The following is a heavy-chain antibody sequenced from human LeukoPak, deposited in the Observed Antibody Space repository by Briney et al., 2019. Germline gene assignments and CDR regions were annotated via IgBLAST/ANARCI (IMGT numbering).Heavy chain of an antibody. CDR1: GGSISSYY. CDR3: AGGDMITFGGSIDR. D-gene: IGHD3-16*01. V-gene: IGHV4-59*01. Sequence: PSETLSLTCTVSGGSISSYYWSWIRQPPGKGLEWIGYIYYSGSTNYNPSLKSRVNISVDTSKNHFSLNLSSVTAAETAVYYCAGGDMITFGGSIDRWGQGTLVTVSS. J-gene: IGHJ4*02. CDR2: IYYSGST.